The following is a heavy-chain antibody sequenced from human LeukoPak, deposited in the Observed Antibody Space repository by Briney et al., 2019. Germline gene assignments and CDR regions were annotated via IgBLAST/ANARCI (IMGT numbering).Heavy chain of an antibody. Sequence: SQTLSLTCTVSGGSISSGDYCWSWIRQPPGKGLEWIGYIYYSGSTYYNPSLKSRVTISVDTSKNQFSLKLSSVTAADTAVYYCARWGAAAPKTIDYWGQGTLVTVSS. J-gene: IGHJ4*02. V-gene: IGHV4-30-4*01. CDR2: IYYSGST. CDR3: ARWGAAAPKTIDY. D-gene: IGHD6-13*01. CDR1: GGSISSGDYC.